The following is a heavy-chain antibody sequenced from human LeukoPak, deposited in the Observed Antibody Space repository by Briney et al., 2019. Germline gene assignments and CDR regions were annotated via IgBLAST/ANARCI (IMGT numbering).Heavy chain of an antibody. CDR2: IRSKAYGGTT. CDR1: GFTFGNYA. CDR3: TRDGGWYGSYFDY. J-gene: IGHJ4*02. Sequence: PGGSLRLSCAASGFTFGNYAMTWVRQAPGKGLEWVGFIRSKAYGGTTEYAASVKGRFTISRDDSKSIAYLQMNSLKTEDTAVYYCTRDGGWYGSYFDYWGQGTLVTVSS. V-gene: IGHV3-49*04. D-gene: IGHD6-19*01.